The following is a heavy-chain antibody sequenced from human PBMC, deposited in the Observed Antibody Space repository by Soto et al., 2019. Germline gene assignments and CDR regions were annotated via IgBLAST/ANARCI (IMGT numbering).Heavy chain of an antibody. CDR2: ISYDGSNK. D-gene: IGHD6-25*01. J-gene: IGHJ4*02. V-gene: IGHV3-30-3*01. CDR1: GFTFSSYA. CDR3: ARELDSSGDEFDY. Sequence: GESLKISCAASGFTFSSYAIHWVRQAPGKGLEWVAVISYDGSNKYYADSVKGRFTISRDNSKNTLYLQMNSLRAEDTAVYYCARELDSSGDEFDYWGQGTLVTVSS.